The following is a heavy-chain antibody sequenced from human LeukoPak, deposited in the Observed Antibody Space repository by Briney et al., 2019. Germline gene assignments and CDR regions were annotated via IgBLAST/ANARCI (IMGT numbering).Heavy chain of an antibody. V-gene: IGHV1-8*01. CDR2: MNPNSGNT. J-gene: IGHJ4*02. CDR1: GYTFTSYD. CDR3: ARSGAGQQLVPNDY. D-gene: IGHD6-13*01. Sequence: ASVKVSCKASGYTFTSYDINWVRQATGQGLEWMGWMNPNSGNTGYAQKFQGRVTMTRNTSISTAYMELSSPRSEDTAVYYCARSGAGQQLVPNDYWGQGTLVTVSS.